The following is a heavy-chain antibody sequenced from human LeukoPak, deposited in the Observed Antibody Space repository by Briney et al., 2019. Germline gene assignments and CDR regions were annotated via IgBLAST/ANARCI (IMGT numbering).Heavy chain of an antibody. Sequence: APVKVSCKASVYRFNTHGISWVRQAPGQGLEWMGWVSTYNDKKDYAQKFQGRVTMTRDTPTTTVYMELGSLRSDDTAVYYCARHSGSYAFDYWGQGTLVTVSS. CDR3: ARHSGSYAFDY. J-gene: IGHJ4*02. CDR2: VSTYNDKK. CDR1: VYRFNTHG. D-gene: IGHD1-26*01. V-gene: IGHV1-18*01.